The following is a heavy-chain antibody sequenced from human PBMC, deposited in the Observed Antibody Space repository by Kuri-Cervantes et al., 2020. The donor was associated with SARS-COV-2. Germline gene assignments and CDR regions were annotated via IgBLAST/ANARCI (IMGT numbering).Heavy chain of an antibody. D-gene: IGHD2-15*01. CDR1: GGSISSGSYY. V-gene: IGHV4-61*02. CDR3: ASSGHKVAFDI. CDR2: IYTSGST. Sequence: SETLSLTCTVSGGSISSGSYYWSWIRQPAGKGLEWIGRIYTSGSTNYNPSLKSRVTISVDMSKNQFSLKLSSVTAADTAVYYCASSGHKVAFDIWGQGTMVTVSS. J-gene: IGHJ3*02.